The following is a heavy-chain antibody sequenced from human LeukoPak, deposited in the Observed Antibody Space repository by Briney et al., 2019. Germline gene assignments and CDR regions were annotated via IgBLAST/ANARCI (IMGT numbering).Heavy chain of an antibody. J-gene: IGHJ5*02. Sequence: SGPTLVNPTQTLTLTCTFSGFSLSTSGVGVGWIRQPPGKALEWLALIYWDDDKRYSPSLKSRLTITKDTSKNQVVLTMTNMDPVDTATYYCAHRFPYYDILTGYYQANWFDPWGQGTLVTVSS. CDR3: AHRFPYYDILTGYYQANWFDP. V-gene: IGHV2-5*02. D-gene: IGHD3-9*01. CDR2: IYWDDDK. CDR1: GFSLSTSGVG.